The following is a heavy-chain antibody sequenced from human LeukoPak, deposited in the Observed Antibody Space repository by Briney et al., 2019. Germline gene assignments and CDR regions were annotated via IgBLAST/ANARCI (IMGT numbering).Heavy chain of an antibody. V-gene: IGHV1-24*01. J-gene: IGHJ4*02. CDR2: FDPEDDER. CDR1: GYMLSELS. Sequence: ASVKVSCKVSGYMLSELSRHWVRQAPGKGLEWMGGFDPEDDERIFAQKFQGRVTMTEGTSTDTAYMELSSLRSEDTAVYYCAAELMSGHFDHWGQGTLVTVSS. CDR3: AAELMSGHFDH. D-gene: IGHD3-3*01.